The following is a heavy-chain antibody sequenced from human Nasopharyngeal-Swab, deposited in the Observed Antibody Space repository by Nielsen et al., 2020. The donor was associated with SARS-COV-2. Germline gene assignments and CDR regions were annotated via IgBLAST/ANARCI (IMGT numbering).Heavy chain of an antibody. Sequence: SETLSLTCAVYGGSFSGYYWSWIRQPPGKGLEWIGEINHSGSTNYNPSLKSRVTISVDTSKNQFSLKLSSVTAADTAVYYCARDRWGVPGTGFVDYWGQGTLVTVSS. D-gene: IGHD6-19*01. CDR2: INHSGST. CDR3: ARDRWGVPGTGFVDY. V-gene: IGHV4-34*01. CDR1: GGSFSGYY. J-gene: IGHJ4*02.